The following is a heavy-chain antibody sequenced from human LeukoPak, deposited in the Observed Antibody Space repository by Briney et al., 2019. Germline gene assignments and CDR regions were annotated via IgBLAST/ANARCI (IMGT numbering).Heavy chain of an antibody. CDR1: VYSYRLCA. Sequence: GGPLTLSCAPSVYSYRLCAITCLRDARGGGGEWVSIHCANGDNKYYADSVRGRFTLSRDNSKNTLYLQIHTQRPEDTPVFYCAKGLECYDKPCVYWGEGALVSVSS. D-gene: IGHD3-22*01. V-gene: IGHV3-23*01. J-gene: IGHJ4*02. CDR3: AKGLECYDKPCVY. CDR2: HCANGDNK.